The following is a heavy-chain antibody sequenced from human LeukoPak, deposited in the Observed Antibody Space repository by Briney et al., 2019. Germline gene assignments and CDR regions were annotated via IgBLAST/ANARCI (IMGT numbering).Heavy chain of an antibody. Sequence: SESLSLTCSVSGGSISSSTYYWGWIRQPPGKGLEWIGSIYNSGSTYYNPSLKSRVTISVDTSKNQFSLKLSSVTAADTAVYYCARQAYGSNLGWFDPWGQGTLVTVSS. J-gene: IGHJ5*02. CDR3: ARQAYGSNLGWFDP. V-gene: IGHV4-39*01. CDR1: GGSISSSTYY. D-gene: IGHD6-13*01. CDR2: IYNSGST.